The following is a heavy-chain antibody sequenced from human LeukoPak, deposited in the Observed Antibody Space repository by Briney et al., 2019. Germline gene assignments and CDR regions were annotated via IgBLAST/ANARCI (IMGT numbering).Heavy chain of an antibody. Sequence: GASVKVSCKASGYTFTNYAIHWVRQAPGQRLEWMGWFNSDKGNTEYSQKFQGRVIITRDTSASTAYMEVSSLRPEDTAVYYCARDLSSSCSDYWGQGTLVTVSS. V-gene: IGHV1-3*01. J-gene: IGHJ4*02. CDR3: ARDLSSSCSDY. D-gene: IGHD6-13*01. CDR2: FNSDKGNT. CDR1: GYTFTNYA.